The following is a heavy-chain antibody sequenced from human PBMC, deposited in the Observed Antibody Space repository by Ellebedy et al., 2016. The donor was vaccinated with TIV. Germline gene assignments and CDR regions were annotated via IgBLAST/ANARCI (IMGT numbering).Heavy chain of an antibody. J-gene: IGHJ6*02. V-gene: IGHV3-23*01. CDR2: NSGSGDTT. D-gene: IGHD2-2*01. Sequence: GGSLRLSXTASGFTFSNYAMSWVRQAPRKGLEWVSANSGSGDTTYYADSVKGRFTISRDTSKSTLYLQMNSLRAEDTAVYYCARETPSNVYCSSTSCYSSLGPSWGQGTTVTVSS. CDR1: GFTFSNYA. CDR3: ARETPSNVYCSSTSCYSSLGPS.